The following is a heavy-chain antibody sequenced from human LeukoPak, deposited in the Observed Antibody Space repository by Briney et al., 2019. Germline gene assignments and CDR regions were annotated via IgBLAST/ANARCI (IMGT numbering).Heavy chain of an antibody. Sequence: GGSLRLSCAASGFTFSSYSMNWARQVPGKGLEWVSSISSSSSYIYYADSVKGRFTISRDNAKNSLYLQMNSLRAEDTAVYYCAKGITMVRGPFDYWGQGTLVTVSS. CDR3: AKGITMVRGPFDY. J-gene: IGHJ4*02. D-gene: IGHD3-10*01. V-gene: IGHV3-21*01. CDR1: GFTFSSYS. CDR2: ISSSSSYI.